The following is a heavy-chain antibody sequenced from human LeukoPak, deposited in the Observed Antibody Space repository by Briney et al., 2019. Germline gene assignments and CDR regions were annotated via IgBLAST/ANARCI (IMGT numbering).Heavy chain of an antibody. Sequence: SGTLSLTCEVSGGSISSSHWWSWVRQPPGKGLEWIGGIHHGEETKYNPSLKGRVAISVDNSKNQVSLKVTSVTAADTAIYHCVKETDYSHPNLFDPWGQGTLVTVSS. J-gene: IGHJ5*02. CDR2: IHHGEET. CDR1: GGSISSSHW. D-gene: IGHD4-11*01. V-gene: IGHV4-4*02. CDR3: VKETDYSHPNLFDP.